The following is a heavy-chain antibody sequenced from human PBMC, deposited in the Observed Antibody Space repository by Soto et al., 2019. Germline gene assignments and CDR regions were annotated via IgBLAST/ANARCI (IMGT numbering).Heavy chain of an antibody. CDR3: ARDLLTILGVVRDYYGMDV. V-gene: IGHV4-30-4*01. D-gene: IGHD3-3*01. J-gene: IGHJ6*02. CDR2: IYYTGST. Sequence: QVQLQESGPGLVKPSQTLSLTCTVSAGSITSGDYYWSWIRQPPGKGLEWIGYIYYTGSTSYNPSLTGRATISVTTSKNQFSLKLSSVTAADTAVYYCARDLLTILGVVRDYYGMDVWGQGTTVTVSS. CDR1: AGSITSGDYY.